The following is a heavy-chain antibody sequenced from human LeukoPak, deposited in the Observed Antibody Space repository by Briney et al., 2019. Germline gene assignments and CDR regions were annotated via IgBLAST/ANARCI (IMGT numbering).Heavy chain of an antibody. CDR2: ISSSGSHT. CDR3: AELGITMIGGV. Sequence: GGSLRLSCAASGFTFSNYEMNWVRQAPGKGLEWVSFISSSGSHTFYAESVKGRFTVSRDNAKNSLYLQMNSLRAEDTAVYYCAELGITMIGGVWGKGTTVTISS. V-gene: IGHV3-48*03. D-gene: IGHD3-10*02. CDR1: GFTFSNYE. J-gene: IGHJ6*04.